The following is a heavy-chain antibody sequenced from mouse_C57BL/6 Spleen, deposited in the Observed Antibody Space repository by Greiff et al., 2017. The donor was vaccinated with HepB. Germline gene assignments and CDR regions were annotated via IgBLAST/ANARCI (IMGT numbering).Heavy chain of an antibody. D-gene: IGHD2-4*01. Sequence: EVMLVESGGGLVKPGGSLKLSCAASGFTFSSYAMSWVRQTPEKRLEWVATISDGGSYTYYPDNVKGRFTISRDNAKNNLYLQMSHLKSEDTAMYYCARDRSFYYDYDYWGQGTTLTVSS. CDR3: ARDRSFYYDYDY. J-gene: IGHJ2*01. V-gene: IGHV5-4*01. CDR2: ISDGGSYT. CDR1: GFTFSSYA.